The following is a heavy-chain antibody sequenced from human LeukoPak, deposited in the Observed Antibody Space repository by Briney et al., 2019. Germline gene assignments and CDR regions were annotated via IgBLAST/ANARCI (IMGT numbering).Heavy chain of an antibody. Sequence: ASVKVSCKTSGYTFTNYDVTWVRQATGQGLEWMGWMNPNSGNTGYAQKFQGRVTMTRDTSISTAYMELSSLRSEDTAAYYCARLMGGGSPNRNTFDPWGQGTLVTVSS. CDR1: GYTFTNYD. V-gene: IGHV1-8*02. J-gene: IGHJ5*02. CDR3: ARLMGGGSPNRNTFDP. CDR2: MNPNSGNT. D-gene: IGHD2-15*01.